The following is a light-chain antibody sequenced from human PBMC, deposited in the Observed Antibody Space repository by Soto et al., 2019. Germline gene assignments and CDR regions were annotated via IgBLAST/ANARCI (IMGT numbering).Light chain of an antibody. CDR2: WAS. CDR3: QQYYITPPTT. CDR1: QSVLYSSNNKNY. V-gene: IGKV4-1*01. J-gene: IGKJ4*01. Sequence: DIVMPQSPDSLAVSLGERATINCKSSQSVLYSSNNKNYLAWYQQKPGQPPKRLIYWASTRESGVPDRFSGSGSGTDFTLTISSLQAEDVAVYYCQQYYITPPTTFGGGTKVEIK.